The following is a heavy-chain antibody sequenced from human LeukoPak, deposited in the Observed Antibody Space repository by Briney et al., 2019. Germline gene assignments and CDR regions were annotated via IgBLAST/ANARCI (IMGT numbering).Heavy chain of an antibody. CDR2: ISSSGITI. CDR1: GFTSSSYS. Sequence: GGSLRLSCEASGFTSSSYSVSWVRQAPGKGPQWVSYISSSGITIYHADSVKGRFTISRDNAKNSLFLQMSSLRAEDTAAYYCAKGTYYYGSGNSYTETFGENWGQGTLVTVSS. CDR3: AKGTYYYGSGNSYTETFGEN. J-gene: IGHJ4*02. D-gene: IGHD3-10*01. V-gene: IGHV3-48*01.